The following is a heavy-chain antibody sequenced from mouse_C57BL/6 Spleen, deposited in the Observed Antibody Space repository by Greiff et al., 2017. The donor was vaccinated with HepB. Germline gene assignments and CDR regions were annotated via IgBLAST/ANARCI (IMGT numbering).Heavy chain of an antibody. Sequence: QVQLQQPGAELVRPGSSVKLSCKASGYTFTSYWMQWVKQRPIQGLEWIGNIDPSDSETHYNQKFKDKATLTVDKSSSTAYMQLSSLTSEDSAVYYCARGGGSWFAYWGQGTLVTVSA. CDR2: IDPSDSET. J-gene: IGHJ3*01. CDR3: ARGGGSWFAY. CDR1: GYTFTSYW. V-gene: IGHV1-52*01.